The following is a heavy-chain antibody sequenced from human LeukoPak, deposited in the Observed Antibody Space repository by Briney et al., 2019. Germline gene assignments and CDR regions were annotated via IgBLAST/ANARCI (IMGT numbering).Heavy chain of an antibody. Sequence: SDTLSLTCTVSGGSISSDYWSWIRQPPGKGLEWIGNIYYSGSTNYNPSLNSRVTISLDTSKNQLSLNLNSVTAADTAVYYCVGTTKWLAFDYWGQGVLVTVSS. V-gene: IGHV4-59*07. J-gene: IGHJ4*02. CDR2: IYYSGST. CDR1: GGSISSDY. CDR3: VGTTKWLAFDY. D-gene: IGHD5-24*01.